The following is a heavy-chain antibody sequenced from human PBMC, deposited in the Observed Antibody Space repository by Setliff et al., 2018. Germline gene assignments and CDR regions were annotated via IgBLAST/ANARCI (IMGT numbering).Heavy chain of an antibody. CDR3: ARDGISWLNWLDP. J-gene: IGHJ5*02. CDR1: GGSFSNYA. V-gene: IGHV1-69*05. D-gene: IGHD6-13*01. CDR2: IIPIYGST. Sequence: SVKVSCKASGGSFSNYAIIWVRQAPGQGPEWMGGIIPIYGSTNNAEKFHGRVTMTRDTSTSTVYMELSSLRSDDTAVYYCARDGISWLNWLDPWGQGTPVTVSS.